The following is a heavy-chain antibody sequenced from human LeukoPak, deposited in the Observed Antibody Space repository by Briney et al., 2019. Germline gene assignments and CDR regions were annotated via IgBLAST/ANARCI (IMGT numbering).Heavy chain of an antibody. V-gene: IGHV3-21*01. D-gene: IGHD6-19*01. Sequence: PGGSLRLSCAASGFTFSSYSMNWVRQAPGKGLEWVSSISSSSSYIYYADSVKGRFTISRDNAKNSLYLQMNSLRAEDTAVYYCARESRRYGSSGGEVDYWGQGTLVTVSS. CDR1: GFTFSSYS. CDR3: ARESRRYGSSGGEVDY. J-gene: IGHJ4*02. CDR2: ISSSSSYI.